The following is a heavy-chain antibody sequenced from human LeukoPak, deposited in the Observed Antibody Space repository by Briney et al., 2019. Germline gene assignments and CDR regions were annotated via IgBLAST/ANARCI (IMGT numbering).Heavy chain of an antibody. Sequence: PGESLKISCQGSGFTFTTSWIGWVRQLPGKGLEWMGIIYPGDSDIRYSPSFRGQVTISADKSINTAYLQWTSLKASDTAMYYCARQLTTLRGFDIWGQGTMVTASS. CDR3: ARQLTTLRGFDI. CDR2: IYPGDSDI. V-gene: IGHV5-51*01. J-gene: IGHJ3*02. CDR1: GFTFTTSW. D-gene: IGHD4-11*01.